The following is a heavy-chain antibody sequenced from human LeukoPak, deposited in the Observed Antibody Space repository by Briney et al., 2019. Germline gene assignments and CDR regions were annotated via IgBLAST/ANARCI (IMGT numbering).Heavy chain of an antibody. CDR1: GFTFSSYW. V-gene: IGHV3-7*02. J-gene: IGHJ4*02. CDR2: IKKDGSQT. CDR3: ARSAAGTYY. D-gene: IGHD1-1*01. Sequence: GGSLRLSCAASGFTFSSYWMIWVRQAPGKGLEWVANIKKDGSQTYYVDSVKGRFTISRDNAKNLLYLQMNSLRAEDTAVYYCARSAAGTYYWGQGTLVTVSS.